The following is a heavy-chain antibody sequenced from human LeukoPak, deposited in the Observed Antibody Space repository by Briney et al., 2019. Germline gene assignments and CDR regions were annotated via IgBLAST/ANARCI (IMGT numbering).Heavy chain of an antibody. V-gene: IGHV4-34*01. CDR2: INHSGST. J-gene: IGHJ6*03. Sequence: PSETLSLTCAVYGGSFSGYYWSWIRQPPGKGLEWIGEINHSGSTNYNPSLKSRVTISVDTSKNQFSLKLSSVTAADTAVYYCARLPSRGLPRYYYYYYMDVWGKGTTVTVSS. CDR1: GGSFSGYY. CDR3: ARLPSRGLPRYYYYYYMDV. D-gene: IGHD1-26*01.